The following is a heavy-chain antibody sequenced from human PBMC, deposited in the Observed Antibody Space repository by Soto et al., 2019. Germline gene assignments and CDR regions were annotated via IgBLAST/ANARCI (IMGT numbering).Heavy chain of an antibody. CDR1: GIPVSSNY. CDR3: ARDGPYYYASRMDV. D-gene: IGHD3-10*01. V-gene: IGHV3-53*04. J-gene: IGHJ6*02. Sequence: EVQLVESGGGLVQPGGSLRLSCVASGIPVSSNYMTWVRQAPGKGQEWVSVLHSGGDTYYANSVKGRFTISRHDSTNTLFLQMNSLTAEDTAVYYCARDGPYYYASRMDVWGQGTTVTVSS. CDR2: LHSGGDT.